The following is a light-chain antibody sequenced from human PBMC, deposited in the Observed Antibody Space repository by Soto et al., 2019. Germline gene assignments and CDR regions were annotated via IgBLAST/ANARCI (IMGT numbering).Light chain of an antibody. CDR2: EVT. CDR3: SSYTTSSTLV. J-gene: IGLJ1*01. CDR1: SSDVGGYNF. V-gene: IGLV2-14*03. Sequence: QSVLTQPASVSGSPGQSITISCTGTSSDVGGYNFVSWFQQHPGKAPKLMIFEVTGRPSGVSNRFSGSKSGNTASLTISGLQPEDEADYYCSSYTTSSTLVFGTGTKVTVL.